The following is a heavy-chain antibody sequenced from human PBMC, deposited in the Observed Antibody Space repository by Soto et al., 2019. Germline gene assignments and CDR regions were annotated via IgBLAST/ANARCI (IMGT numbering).Heavy chain of an antibody. CDR1: GFTFSSYA. D-gene: IGHD4-17*01. V-gene: IGHV3-30-3*01. CDR3: ARSRKGDYDPYFDC. CDR2: ISYDGSNK. J-gene: IGHJ4*02. Sequence: GGSLRLSCAASGFTFSSYAMHWVRQAPGKGLEWVAVISYDGSNKYYADSVKGRFTISRDNSKNTLYLQMNSLRAEDTAVYYCARSRKGDYDPYFDCWGQGTLVTVSS.